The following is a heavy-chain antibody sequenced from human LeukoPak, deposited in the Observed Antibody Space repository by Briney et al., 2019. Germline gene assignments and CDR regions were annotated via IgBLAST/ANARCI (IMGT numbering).Heavy chain of an antibody. Sequence: ASVKVSCKASGYTFTGYYMHWVRQAPGQGLEWMGIINPSGGSTSYAQKFQGRVTMTRDMSTSTVYMELSSLRSEDTAVYYCARPRDGYNRFPDNWGQGTLVTVSS. V-gene: IGHV1-46*01. J-gene: IGHJ4*02. D-gene: IGHD5-24*01. CDR1: GYTFTGYY. CDR2: INPSGGST. CDR3: ARPRDGYNRFPDN.